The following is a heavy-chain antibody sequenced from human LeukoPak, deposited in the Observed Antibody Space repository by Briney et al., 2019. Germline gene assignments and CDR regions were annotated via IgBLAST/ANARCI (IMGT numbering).Heavy chain of an antibody. J-gene: IGHJ3*02. Sequence: GESLKISCKGSGYSFTSYWIGWVRQMPGKGLEWMGIIYPGDSDTRYSPSFQGQVTISADKSISTAYLQWSSLKASDTAMYYCASQYYYDSSGYYYIAFDIWGQGTMVTVSS. CDR2: IYPGDSDT. V-gene: IGHV5-51*01. CDR3: ASQYYYDSSGYYYIAFDI. CDR1: GYSFTSYW. D-gene: IGHD3-22*01.